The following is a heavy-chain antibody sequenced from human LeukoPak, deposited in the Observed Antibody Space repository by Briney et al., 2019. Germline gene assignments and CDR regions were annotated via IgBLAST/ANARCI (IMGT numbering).Heavy chain of an antibody. CDR2: IRYDGSNK. CDR3: AKDKSIAAPVYYMDV. J-gene: IGHJ6*03. Sequence: PGGSLRLSCAASGFPFSSYGMHGVRQAPGKGLEGVAFIRYDGSNKYYADSVKGRFTISRDNSKNTLYLQMNSLRAEDTAVYYCAKDKSIAAPVYYMDVWGKGTTVTVSS. V-gene: IGHV3-30*02. D-gene: IGHD6-6*01. CDR1: GFPFSSYG.